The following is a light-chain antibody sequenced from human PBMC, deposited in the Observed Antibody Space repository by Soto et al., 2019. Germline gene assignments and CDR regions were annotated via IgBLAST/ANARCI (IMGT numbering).Light chain of an antibody. CDR2: DAS. Sequence: DIQMTQSPSTLSASVGDRVTITCRASQSLNNELAWYQQKPGKAPNLLMYDASTLERGVPSRFSGTGSGTEFTLTISSLQPDDFATYYCQQYNSYSWTCGQGTKVDIK. CDR1: QSLNNE. V-gene: IGKV1-5*01. J-gene: IGKJ1*01. CDR3: QQYNSYSWT.